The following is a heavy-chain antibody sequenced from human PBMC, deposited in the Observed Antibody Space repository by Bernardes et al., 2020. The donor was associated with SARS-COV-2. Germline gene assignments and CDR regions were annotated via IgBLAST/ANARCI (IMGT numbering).Heavy chain of an antibody. Sequence: GGYLSHSSAAAGFTISDSASHWVRRASGKGLEWVGRIKIRANSYATAYAASVKGRFTLSRDDSKNSAYLQMNSLKTEDTAVYYCTRITCTSTSCSYYGMDVWGQGTTVTVSS. J-gene: IGHJ6*02. V-gene: IGHV3-73*01. CDR3: TRITCTSTSCSYYGMDV. CDR1: GFTISDSA. CDR2: IKIRANSYAT. D-gene: IGHD2-2*01.